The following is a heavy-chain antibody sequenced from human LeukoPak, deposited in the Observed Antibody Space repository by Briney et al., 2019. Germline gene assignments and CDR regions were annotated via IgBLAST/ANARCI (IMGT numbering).Heavy chain of an antibody. J-gene: IGHJ4*02. CDR1: GGSISSSSYY. Sequence: SETLSLTCTVSGGSISSSSYYWGWIRQPPGKGLEWIGSIYYSGSTYYNPSLKSRVTISVDTSKNQFSLKLSSVTAADTAVYYCARDLPYYDYVWGTYFSGHFDYWGQGTLVTVSS. V-gene: IGHV4-39*07. D-gene: IGHD3-16*01. CDR2: IYYSGST. CDR3: ARDLPYYDYVWGTYFSGHFDY.